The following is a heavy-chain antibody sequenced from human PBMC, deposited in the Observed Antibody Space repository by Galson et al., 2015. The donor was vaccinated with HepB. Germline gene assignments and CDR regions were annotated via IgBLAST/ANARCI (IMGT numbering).Heavy chain of an antibody. CDR2: IYSGGDT. V-gene: IGHV3-53*01. CDR1: GFTVSSNY. J-gene: IGHJ4*02. CDR3: ARSLSGYYDYVWGSYRYGEFDQ. Sequence: SLRLSCAASGFTVSSNYMSWVRQAPGKGLEWVSVIYSGGDTYYADSVKGRFTISRDNSKNTLYLQMNSLRAEDTAVYYCARSLSGYYDYVWGSYRYGEFDQWGQGTLVTVSS. D-gene: IGHD3-16*02.